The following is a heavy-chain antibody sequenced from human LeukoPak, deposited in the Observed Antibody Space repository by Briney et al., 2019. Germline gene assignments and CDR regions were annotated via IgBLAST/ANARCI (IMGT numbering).Heavy chain of an antibody. V-gene: IGHV3-23*01. D-gene: IGHD6-13*01. CDR2: ISDSGAAT. Sequence: GGSLRLSCAASGFTFSDYGMHWVRQAPGKGLEWVSSISDSGAATYYADSVKGRITISRDNSKNTLYLQMNSLRAEDTAVYYCAKDQGSFFPRVMDVWGKGTTVTISS. CDR1: GFTFSDYG. J-gene: IGHJ6*03. CDR3: AKDQGSFFPRVMDV.